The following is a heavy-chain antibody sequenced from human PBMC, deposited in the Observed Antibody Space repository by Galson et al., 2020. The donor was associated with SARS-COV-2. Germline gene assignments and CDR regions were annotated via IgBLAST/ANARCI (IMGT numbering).Heavy chain of an antibody. D-gene: IGHD3-22*01. V-gene: IGHV3-23*01. Sequence: GGSLRLSCAASDFSFFTYTMSWVRQAPGKGLEWVSAIGPGGQTTHYADSAKGRFTISRDNSNNTLFLQMNSLRAEDTAVYYCAKARGYYSGIDAFDIGGQGTMVTVSS. CDR3: AKARGYYSGIDAFDI. CDR1: DFSFFTYT. J-gene: IGHJ3*02. CDR2: IGPGGQTT.